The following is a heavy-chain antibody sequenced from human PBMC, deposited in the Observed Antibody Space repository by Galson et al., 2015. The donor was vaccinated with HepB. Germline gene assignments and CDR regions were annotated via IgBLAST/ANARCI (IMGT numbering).Heavy chain of an antibody. CDR1: GYTFVSYG. D-gene: IGHD2-15*01. CDR2: ISGYNGDT. Sequence: SVKVSCKASGYTFVSYGISWVRQAPGQGFEWMGWISGYNGDTNYAQKFQDRVTMTTDTSTTTVYMELRSLRSDDTAVYCCARDYALFIDCSGGGCLDESFDYWGQGTLVTVSS. CDR3: ARDYALFIDCSGGGCLDESFDY. J-gene: IGHJ4*02. V-gene: IGHV1-18*01.